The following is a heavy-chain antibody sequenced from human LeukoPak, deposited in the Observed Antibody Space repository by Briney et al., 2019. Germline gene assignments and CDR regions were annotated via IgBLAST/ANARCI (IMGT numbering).Heavy chain of an antibody. D-gene: IGHD6-13*01. Sequence: GGSLRLYCAASGFTFTSSAMNWVRQAPGKGLEWVSASGTAGDTYYADSVKGRFTISRDNSKNTLYLQMTSLRTEDTAVYYCAKKTPGTHPFDFWGQGTLVTVSP. CDR1: GFTFTSSA. V-gene: IGHV3-23*01. CDR3: AKKTPGTHPFDF. CDR2: SGTAGDT. J-gene: IGHJ4*02.